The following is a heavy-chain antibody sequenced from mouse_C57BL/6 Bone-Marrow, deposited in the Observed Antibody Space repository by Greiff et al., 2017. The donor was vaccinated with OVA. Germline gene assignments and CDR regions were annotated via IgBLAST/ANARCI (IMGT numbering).Heavy chain of an antibody. J-gene: IGHJ3*01. V-gene: IGHV5-4*03. CDR1: GFTFSGYA. Sequence: DVMLVESGGDLVKPGGSLKLSCAASGFTFSGYAMSWVRQTPEKRLEWVATISDGGSYTYHPDNVKGRFTISRDNAKNTLYLQMSSLKSEDTAMYYCARRGYYYGSSRWFAYWGQGTLVTVSA. CDR2: ISDGGSYT. D-gene: IGHD1-1*01. CDR3: ARRGYYYGSSRWFAY.